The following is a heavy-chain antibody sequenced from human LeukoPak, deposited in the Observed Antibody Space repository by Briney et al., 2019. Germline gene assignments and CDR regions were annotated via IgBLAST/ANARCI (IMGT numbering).Heavy chain of an antibody. Sequence: PSETLSLTCGVYSGSFSGYYWSWIRQPPGKGLEWIGEINRSGSTDYSPSLKSRVTISVDTSKNLFSLRLSSVTAADTAVYYCARGYDSGSYYRHWGQGTLVTVSS. V-gene: IGHV4-34*01. CDR2: INRSGST. J-gene: IGHJ4*02. CDR1: SGSFSGYY. D-gene: IGHD3-10*01. CDR3: ARGYDSGSYYRH.